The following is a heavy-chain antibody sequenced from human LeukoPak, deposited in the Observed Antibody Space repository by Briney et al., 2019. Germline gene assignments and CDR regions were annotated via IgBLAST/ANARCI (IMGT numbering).Heavy chain of an antibody. CDR3: ARQVDSSGYSPLYYFDY. D-gene: IGHD3-22*01. J-gene: IGHJ4*02. CDR2: IYPGDSDT. Sequence: GESLKISCKGPGYSFTSYWIGWVRQMPGKGLEWMGIIYPGDSDTRYSPSFQGQVTISADKSISTAYLQWSSLKASDTAMYYCARQVDSSGYSPLYYFDYWGQGTLVTVSS. V-gene: IGHV5-51*01. CDR1: GYSFTSYW.